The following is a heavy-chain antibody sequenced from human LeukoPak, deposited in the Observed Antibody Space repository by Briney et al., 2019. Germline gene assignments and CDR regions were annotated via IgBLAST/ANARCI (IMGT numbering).Heavy chain of an antibody. D-gene: IGHD4-23*01. CDR3: ARFFYDYGGNSGGDAFDI. J-gene: IGHJ3*02. V-gene: IGHV3-53*01. CDR1: GFTFSSNY. CDR2: TYSGGST. Sequence: PGGSLRLSCAASGFTFSSNYMSWVRQAPGKGLEWVSVTYSGGSTYYADSVKGRFTISRDNSKNTLYLQMNSLRAEDTAVYYCARFFYDYGGNSGGDAFDIWGQGTMVTVSS.